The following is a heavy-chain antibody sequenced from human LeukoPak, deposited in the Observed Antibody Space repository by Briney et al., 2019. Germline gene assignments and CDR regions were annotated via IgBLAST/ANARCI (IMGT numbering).Heavy chain of an antibody. Sequence: GGSLRLSCAASEFTISGYWMSWVRQAPGKGLEWVANIKQDGSEKFYVDSVKGRFTISRDNAKKSLYLQMNSLRAEDTAVYYCASTYDYDSSGFYPIDYWGQGTLVTVSS. V-gene: IGHV3-7*02. D-gene: IGHD3-22*01. CDR1: EFTISGYW. J-gene: IGHJ4*02. CDR2: IKQDGSEK. CDR3: ASTYDYDSSGFYPIDY.